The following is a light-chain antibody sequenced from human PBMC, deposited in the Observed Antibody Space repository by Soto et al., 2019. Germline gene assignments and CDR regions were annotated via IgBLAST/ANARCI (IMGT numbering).Light chain of an antibody. V-gene: IGKV1-5*03. J-gene: IGKJ5*01. CDR3: QHYNSYSEA. CDR1: QSISSW. Sequence: QMTPPPFTLSASDGDGVAITSPASQSISSWLAWYQQKPGKAPKLLIYKSSTLESGVPSNFSGSGSGTEFTLTISSLQPDDFATYYCQHYNSYSEAFGQGTRLENK. CDR2: KSS.